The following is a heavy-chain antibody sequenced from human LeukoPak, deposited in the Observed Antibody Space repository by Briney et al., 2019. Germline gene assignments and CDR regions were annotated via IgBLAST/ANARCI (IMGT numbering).Heavy chain of an antibody. CDR3: ARGKRAGPQLMDY. CDR1: SGSISSYY. J-gene: IGHJ4*02. CDR2: IYYSGST. Sequence: SETLSLTCTVSSGSISSYYWSWIRQPPGKGLEWIGYIYYSGSTNYNPSLKSRVTISVDTSKNQFSLKLSSVTAADTAVYYCARGKRAGPQLMDYWGQGTLVTVSS. V-gene: IGHV4-59*01. D-gene: IGHD2-8*01.